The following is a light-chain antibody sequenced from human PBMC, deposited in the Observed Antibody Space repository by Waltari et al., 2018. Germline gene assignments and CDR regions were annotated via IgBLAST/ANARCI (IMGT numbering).Light chain of an antibody. CDR1: QSISDW. Sequence: DIQMTQSHSTLSASVGDRVTITCRASQSISDWLAWYQQKPGKAPKLLIYKASDLESGVPSRFSGSGSGTEFTLTISSLQPDDFATYYCQHYDGFPWTFGQGTEVESK. J-gene: IGKJ1*01. CDR2: KAS. CDR3: QHYDGFPWT. V-gene: IGKV1-5*03.